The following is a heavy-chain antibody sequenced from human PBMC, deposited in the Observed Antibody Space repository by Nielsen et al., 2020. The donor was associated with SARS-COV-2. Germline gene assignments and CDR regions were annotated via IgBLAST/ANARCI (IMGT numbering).Heavy chain of an antibody. CDR3: ARDNRYYYDSSGYNNFDY. CDR2: IIPIFGTA. D-gene: IGHD3-22*01. J-gene: IGHJ4*02. V-gene: IGHV1-69*01. Sequence: WVRQAPGQGLEWMGGIIPIFGTANYAQKFQGRVTITADESTSTAYMELSSLRSEDTAVYYCARDNRYYYDSSGYNNFDYWGQGTLVTVSS.